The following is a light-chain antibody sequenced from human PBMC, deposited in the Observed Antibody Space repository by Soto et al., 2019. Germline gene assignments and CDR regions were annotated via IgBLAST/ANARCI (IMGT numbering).Light chain of an antibody. V-gene: IGLV2-14*01. Sequence: QSALTQPASVSGSPGQSITISCTGTSSDVGGYNYVSWFQQHPGKAPKLMIYEVSNRPSGISNRFSGSKSGNTASLTISGLQAEDVADYYCISYTHTCTYVFGNGTKVTVL. CDR2: EVS. J-gene: IGLJ1*01. CDR1: SSDVGGYNY. CDR3: ISYTHTCTYV.